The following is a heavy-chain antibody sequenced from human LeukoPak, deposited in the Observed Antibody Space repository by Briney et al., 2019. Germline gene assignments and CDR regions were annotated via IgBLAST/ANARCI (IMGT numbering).Heavy chain of an antibody. J-gene: IGHJ6*02. V-gene: IGHV3-30-3*01. Sequence: GGSLRLSCAASGFTFSSYAMHWVRQAPGKGLGWVAVISYDGSNKYYADSVKGRFTISRDNSKNTLYLQMNSLRAEDTAVYYCARELPTYYDILTGYYGNGMDVWGQGTTVTVSS. D-gene: IGHD3-9*01. CDR2: ISYDGSNK. CDR1: GFTFSSYA. CDR3: ARELPTYYDILTGYYGNGMDV.